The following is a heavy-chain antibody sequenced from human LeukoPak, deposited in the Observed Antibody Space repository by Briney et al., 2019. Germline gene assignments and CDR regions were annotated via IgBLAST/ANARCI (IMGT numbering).Heavy chain of an antibody. CDR1: GGSMSNYY. J-gene: IGHJ4*02. V-gene: IGHV4-59*08. CDR2: IYFSGSS. Sequence: PSETLSLTCTVSGGSMSNYYWSWIRQPPGKGLEWIGYIYFSGSSNYNPSLKSRVTMSVDTSKNQFSLKLSSVTAADTAVYYCARHVGSGYNLLGYWGQGNLVTVSS. CDR3: ARHVGSGYNLLGY. D-gene: IGHD5-24*01.